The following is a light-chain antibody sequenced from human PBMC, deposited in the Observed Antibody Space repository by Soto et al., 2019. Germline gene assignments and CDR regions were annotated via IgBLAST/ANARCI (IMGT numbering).Light chain of an antibody. Sequence: DIQMTQSPSTLSGSVGVRVTITCRASQTISSWLAWYQQKPGKAPKLLIYKASTLKSGVPSRFSGYGSGTDFTLSISSLQPEDFATYYCQQADSFPITFGQGTRLENK. CDR1: QTISSW. CDR2: KAS. V-gene: IGKV1-5*03. J-gene: IGKJ5*01. CDR3: QQADSFPIT.